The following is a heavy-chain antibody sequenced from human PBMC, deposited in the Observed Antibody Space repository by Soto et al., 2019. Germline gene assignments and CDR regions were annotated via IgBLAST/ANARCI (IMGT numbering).Heavy chain of an antibody. CDR3: ARDLWGYCGTDCYPLDV. V-gene: IGHV4-61*01. CDR2: IYNSGST. Sequence: SGTLSLSCAVSGGSICSGRYSWSWIRQPQGKGLEWIGYIYNSGSTYYNPSFKSRVTISVDTSKNQFSLKLNSVTAADTAVYYCARDLWGYCGTDCYPLDVWGQGTTVTVSS. J-gene: IGHJ6*02. D-gene: IGHD2-21*02. CDR1: GGSICSGRYS.